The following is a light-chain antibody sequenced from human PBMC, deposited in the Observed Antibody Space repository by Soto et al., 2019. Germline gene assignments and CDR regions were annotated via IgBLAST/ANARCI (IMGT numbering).Light chain of an antibody. CDR2: SDN. V-gene: IGLV1-40*01. CDR3: QSFDSSLRGVV. CDR1: SSNIGTGYD. Sequence: QSVLTQPPSVSGAPGQRVTISCTGSSSNIGTGYDVHWYQQLPGRAPKLLIYSDNNRPSGVPDRFSGSKSDTSASLAITGLQAEDEADYYCQSFDSSLRGVVFGGGTQLTVL. J-gene: IGLJ2*01.